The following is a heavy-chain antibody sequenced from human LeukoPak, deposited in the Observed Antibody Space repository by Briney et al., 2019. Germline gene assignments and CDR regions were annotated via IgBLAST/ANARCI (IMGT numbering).Heavy chain of an antibody. J-gene: IGHJ4*02. D-gene: IGHD1-26*01. V-gene: IGHV3-23*01. CDR1: GFTFSVAA. CDR3: ARSGYSGRYPAYFDY. Sequence: GGSLRLSCAASGFTFSVAAMTWVRQAPGKGLEWVSLIGASGESTYYADSVKGRFTISRDNSKNTLYLQMNSLRPEDTAVYYCARSGYSGRYPAYFDYWGQGTLVTVSS. CDR2: IGASGEST.